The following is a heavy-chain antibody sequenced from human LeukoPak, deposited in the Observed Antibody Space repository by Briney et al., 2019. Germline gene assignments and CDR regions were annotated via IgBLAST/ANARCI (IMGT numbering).Heavy chain of an antibody. J-gene: IGHJ3*02. V-gene: IGHV4-61*02. CDR1: GGSISSGSYY. CDR3: TTGGGYDAFDI. D-gene: IGHD3-16*01. CDR2: IHTSGST. Sequence: SETLSLTCTVSGGSISSGSYYWSWIRQPAGKGLEWIGRIHTSGSTNYNPSLKSRVTISADTSKNQFFLKLSSVTAADAAVYYCTTGGGYDAFDIWGQGTMVTVSS.